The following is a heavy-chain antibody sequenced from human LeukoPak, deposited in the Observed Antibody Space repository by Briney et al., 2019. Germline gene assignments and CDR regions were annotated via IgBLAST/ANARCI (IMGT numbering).Heavy chain of an antibody. V-gene: IGHV3-66*01. CDR2: IYSGGST. CDR1: GFTVSSNY. J-gene: IGHJ3*02. CDR3: ARSNGDYSPPPLIDI. Sequence: GGSLRLSCAASGFTVSSNYMSWVRQAPGKGLEWVSVIYSGGSTYYADSVKGRFTISRDNSKNTLYLQMNSLRAEDTAVYYCARSNGDYSPPPLIDIWGQGTMVTVSS. D-gene: IGHD4-17*01.